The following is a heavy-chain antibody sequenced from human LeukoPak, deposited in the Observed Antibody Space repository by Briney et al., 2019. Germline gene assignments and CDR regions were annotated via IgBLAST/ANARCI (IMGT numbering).Heavy chain of an antibody. CDR1: GGSISSYY. Sequence: SETLSLTCTVSGGSISSYYWSWIRQPAGKGLEWIGRIYTSGSTNYNPSLKSRVTMSVDTSKNQFSLKLSSVTAADTAVYYCARGLSRIVVVTAPQEAFDIWGQGTMVTVSS. CDR2: IYTSGST. J-gene: IGHJ3*02. CDR3: ARGLSRIVVVTAPQEAFDI. D-gene: IGHD2-21*02. V-gene: IGHV4-4*07.